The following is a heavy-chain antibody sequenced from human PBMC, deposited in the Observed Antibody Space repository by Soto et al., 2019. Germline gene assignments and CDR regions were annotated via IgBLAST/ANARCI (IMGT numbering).Heavy chain of an antibody. V-gene: IGHV1-18*01. Sequence: QVQLVQSGAEVKEPGASVKVSCKASGYSFIGYGLSWVRQAPGQGLERMGWISVYNGNTNYAQNFQGRVTVTPDTSTSTVYMELRSLRSDDTAVYYCARGRRPLNGGRYDTSGYFDYWGQGTLVTVSS. CDR2: ISVYNGNT. J-gene: IGHJ4*02. CDR3: ARGRRPLNGGRYDTSGYFDY. CDR1: GYSFIGYG. D-gene: IGHD3-22*01.